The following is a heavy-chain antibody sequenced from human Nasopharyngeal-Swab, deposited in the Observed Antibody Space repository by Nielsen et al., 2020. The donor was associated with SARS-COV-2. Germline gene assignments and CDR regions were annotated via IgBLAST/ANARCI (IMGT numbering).Heavy chain of an antibody. CDR3: ARVKREWLGIYYYYMDV. D-gene: IGHD6-19*01. CDR1: GGSISSSNW. V-gene: IGHV4-4*02. J-gene: IGHJ6*03. Sequence: SETLSLTCAVSGGSISSSNWWSWVRQPPGKGLEYIGEIYHSGSTNYNPSLKSRVTISVDKSKNQLSLKLSSVTAADTAVYYCARVKREWLGIYYYYMDVWGKGTTVTVSS. CDR2: IYHSGST.